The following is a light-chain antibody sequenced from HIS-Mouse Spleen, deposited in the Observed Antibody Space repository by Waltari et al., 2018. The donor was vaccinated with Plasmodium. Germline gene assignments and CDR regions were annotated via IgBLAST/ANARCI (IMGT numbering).Light chain of an antibody. CDR2: DVS. CDR3: CSYAGSYTWV. CDR1: SSAVGGYNY. Sequence: QSALTQPRPVSASPGQSVTISCTVTSSAVGGYNYVFWYQQHPGKAPQLRIDDVSKRPSGVPDRFSGSKSGNTASLTISGLQAEDEADYYCCSYAGSYTWVFGGGTKLTVL. V-gene: IGLV2-11*01. J-gene: IGLJ3*02.